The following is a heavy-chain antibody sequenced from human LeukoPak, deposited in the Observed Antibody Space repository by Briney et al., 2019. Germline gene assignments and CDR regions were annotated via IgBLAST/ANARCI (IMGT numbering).Heavy chain of an antibody. CDR3: ASLSYYDSSGAFDI. J-gene: IGHJ3*02. V-gene: IGHV3-33*01. CDR2: IWYDGSNK. CDR1: GFTFSSYG. Sequence: PGGSLRLSCAASGFTFSSYGMHWVRQAPGKGLEWVAVIWYDGSNKYYADSVKGRFTISRDNSKNTLYLQMNSLRAEDTAVYYCASLSYYDSSGAFDIWGQGTMVTVSS. D-gene: IGHD3-22*01.